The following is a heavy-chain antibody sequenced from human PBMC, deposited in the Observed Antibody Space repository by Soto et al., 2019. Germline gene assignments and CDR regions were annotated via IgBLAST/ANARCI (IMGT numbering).Heavy chain of an antibody. CDR3: ARDAPDSRPPDAYDI. CDR2: IHISSSRT. V-gene: IGHV3-23*01. CDR1: GFTFDNYA. Sequence: EVQLLESGGDLVQPGGSLRLSCAATGFTFDNYAMTWVRQAPGKGLEWVSTIHISSSRTQYAVSVKDLFTISGDDSRNRLDLQMDSLRAEDTALYYCARDAPDSRPPDAYDIWGQGTMVTVSS. J-gene: IGHJ3*02.